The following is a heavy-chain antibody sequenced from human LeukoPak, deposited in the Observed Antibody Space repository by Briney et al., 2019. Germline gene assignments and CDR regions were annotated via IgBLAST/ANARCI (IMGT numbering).Heavy chain of an antibody. D-gene: IGHD6-19*01. CDR3: ARHFLAGNSANAFDI. Sequence: SETLSLTCTVSGGSISSYYWSWIRQPAGKGLEGIGRIYTSGSTNYNPSLKSRVTMSVDTSKNQFSLKLSSVTAADTAVYYCARHFLAGNSANAFDIWGQGTMVTVSS. CDR1: GGSISSYY. CDR2: IYTSGST. V-gene: IGHV4-4*07. J-gene: IGHJ3*02.